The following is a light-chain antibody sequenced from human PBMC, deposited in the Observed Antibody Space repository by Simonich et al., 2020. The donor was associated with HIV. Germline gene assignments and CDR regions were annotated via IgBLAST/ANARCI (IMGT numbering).Light chain of an antibody. Sequence: EIVMTQSPDTLSVSPGERATLSCRASQSVGINLAWYQQKPGPAPRLLIYGASTRATGSPARFSGSGSGTEFTLTISSLQSEDFGVYYCQQYKKWPPWTFGQWTKVEIK. CDR2: GAS. CDR1: QSVGIN. CDR3: QQYKKWPPWT. V-gene: IGKV3-15*01. J-gene: IGKJ1*01.